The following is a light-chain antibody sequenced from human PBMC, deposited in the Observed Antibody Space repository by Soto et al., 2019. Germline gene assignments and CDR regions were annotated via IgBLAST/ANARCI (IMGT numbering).Light chain of an antibody. Sequence: QSVLTQPASVSGSPGQSITISCTGTSSDVGAYDYVSWYQHHPGKAPKLLIYEVSNRPSGVSSRFSGSKSGNTASLTISGLQAEDEADYYCSSYTDYSTVVFGGGTKLTVL. CDR1: SSDVGAYDY. V-gene: IGLV2-14*01. CDR2: EVS. J-gene: IGLJ2*01. CDR3: SSYTDYSTVV.